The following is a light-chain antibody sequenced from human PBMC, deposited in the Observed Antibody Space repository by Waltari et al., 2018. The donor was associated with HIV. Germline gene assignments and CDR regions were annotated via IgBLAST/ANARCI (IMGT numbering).Light chain of an antibody. CDR3: CSYAGSSTFYV. Sequence: QSALTQPASVSGSPGQSITISCTGTSRDVVSYNLVSCYQQHPGKAPKLMIYEVSKRPSGVSNRFSGSKSGNTASLTSSGLQAEDEADYYCCSYAGSSTFYVFGTGTKVTVL. J-gene: IGLJ1*01. CDR1: SRDVVSYNL. CDR2: EVS. V-gene: IGLV2-23*02.